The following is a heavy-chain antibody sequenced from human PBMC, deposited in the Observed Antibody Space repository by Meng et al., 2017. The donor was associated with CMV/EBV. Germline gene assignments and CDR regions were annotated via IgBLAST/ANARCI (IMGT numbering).Heavy chain of an antibody. V-gene: IGHV4-39*07. Sequence: SETLSLTCTVSGGSISSSSYYWGWIRQPPGKGLEWIGSIYYSGSTYYNPSLKSRVTISVDTSKNQFSLKLRYVTAADTAVYYCARALLAGTTFLVFDPWGQGTLVTVSS. D-gene: IGHD1-7*01. CDR2: IYYSGST. CDR3: ARALLAGTTFLVFDP. CDR1: GGSISSSSYY. J-gene: IGHJ5*02.